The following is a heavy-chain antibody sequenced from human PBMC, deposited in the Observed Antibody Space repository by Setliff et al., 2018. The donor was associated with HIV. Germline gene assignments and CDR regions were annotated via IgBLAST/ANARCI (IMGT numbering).Heavy chain of an antibody. V-gene: IGHV1-46*01. CDR3: ARDSGQWLEPGYNWFDP. CDR2: INPSGGST. Sequence: ASVKVSCKASGYTFTSYYMHWVRQAPGQGLEWMGIINPSGGSTSYAQKFQGRATMTRDTSTSTVYMELSSLRSEDTAVYYCARDSGQWLEPGYNWFDPWGQGTLVTVSS. D-gene: IGHD6-19*01. J-gene: IGHJ5*02. CDR1: GYTFTSYY.